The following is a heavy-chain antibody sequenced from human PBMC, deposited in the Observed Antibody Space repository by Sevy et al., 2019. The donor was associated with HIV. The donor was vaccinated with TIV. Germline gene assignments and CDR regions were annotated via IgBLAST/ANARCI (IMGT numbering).Heavy chain of an antibody. CDR2: FDPEDGDPEDGKT. V-gene: IGHV1-24*01. Sequence: ASVKVSCKVSGYTLAKFSIHWVRQAPGKGLEWMTSFDPEDGDPEDGKTIYAQKFLGRVTMTEDTSTDTAYMELSSLRSDDTAVDYCATTKDYCDSSGYPFDYWGQGTLVTVSS. CDR1: GYTLAKFS. CDR3: ATTKDYCDSSGYPFDY. J-gene: IGHJ4*02. D-gene: IGHD3-22*01.